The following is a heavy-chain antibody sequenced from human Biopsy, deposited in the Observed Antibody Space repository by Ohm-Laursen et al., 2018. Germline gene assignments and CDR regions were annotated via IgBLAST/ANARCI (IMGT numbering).Heavy chain of an antibody. Sequence: GTLSLTCTLSGYSIIPSGPENWSWIRQPPGQGLQYIGFIYSGGNTNYNPSLRSRVTMSVDTSMDHLSLRLTFVTAADTAVYYCARHAPSYSGSYWRYFDLWGRGTLVTVSS. CDR3: ARHAPSYSGSYWRYFDL. CDR2: IYSGGNT. J-gene: IGHJ2*01. CDR1: GYSIIPSGPEN. D-gene: IGHD1-26*01. V-gene: IGHV4-61*03.